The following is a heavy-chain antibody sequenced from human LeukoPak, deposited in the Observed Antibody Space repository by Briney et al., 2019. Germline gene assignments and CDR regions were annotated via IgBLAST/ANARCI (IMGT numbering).Heavy chain of an antibody. D-gene: IGHD5-18*01. Sequence: ASVKVSCKASGHTFTNYYMHWVRQAPGQGLEWMGVINPGGGSTTYAQRFQDRITMTRDMSTSTVYMELSSLTSEDTAVYYRAGGGYRKFYYFDYWGQGTLVTVSS. V-gene: IGHV1-46*01. CDR2: INPGGGST. CDR3: AGGGYRKFYYFDY. CDR1: GHTFTNYY. J-gene: IGHJ4*02.